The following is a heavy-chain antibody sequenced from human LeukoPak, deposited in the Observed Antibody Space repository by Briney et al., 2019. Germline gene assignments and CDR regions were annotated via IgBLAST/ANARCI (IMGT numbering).Heavy chain of an antibody. Sequence: SETLSLTCTVSGGSISSGGYYWSWIRQPPGKGLEWIGYIYHSGSTYYNPSLKSRVTISVDRSKNQFSLKLSSVTAADTAVYYCARDRGLAAAGPLGYWGQGTLVTVSS. CDR2: IYHSGST. J-gene: IGHJ4*02. D-gene: IGHD6-13*01. CDR3: ARDRGLAAAGPLGY. CDR1: GGSISSGGYY. V-gene: IGHV4-30-2*01.